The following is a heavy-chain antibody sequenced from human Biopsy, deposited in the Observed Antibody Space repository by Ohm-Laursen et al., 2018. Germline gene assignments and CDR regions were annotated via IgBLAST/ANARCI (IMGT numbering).Heavy chain of an antibody. J-gene: IGHJ3*02. D-gene: IGHD3-10*01. V-gene: IGHV1-2*02. CDR3: ARDRMVTIITLVRADTFDI. CDR2: VNPNSGAT. CDR1: GGTFTDYS. Sequence: ASVKVSCKAPGGTFTDYSLHWVQQAPGQGLEWMGWVNPNSGATNYAQKFQGRVTMTSDTSISTAYIELRRLISDDTAVYFCARDRMVTIITLVRADTFDIWGQGTLVSVSS.